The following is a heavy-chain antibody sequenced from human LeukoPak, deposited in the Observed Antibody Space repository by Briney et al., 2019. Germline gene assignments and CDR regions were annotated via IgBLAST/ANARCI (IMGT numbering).Heavy chain of an antibody. CDR1: GGSISSSSYY. CDR2: IYYSGST. Sequence: SETLSLTCTVSGGSISSSSYYWGWIRQPPGKGLEWIGSIYYSGSTYYNPSLKSRVTISVDTSKNQFSLKLISVTAADTAMYYCARDVSSSWYLPFDYWGQGTLVTVSS. CDR3: ARDVSSSWYLPFDY. J-gene: IGHJ4*02. D-gene: IGHD6-13*01. V-gene: IGHV4-39*07.